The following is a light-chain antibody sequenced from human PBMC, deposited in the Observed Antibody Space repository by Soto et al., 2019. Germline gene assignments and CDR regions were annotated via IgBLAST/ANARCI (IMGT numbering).Light chain of an antibody. V-gene: IGLV2-14*01. CDR1: SSDVGGYKY. J-gene: IGLJ1*01. Sequence: QSVLTQPASVSGSPGQSITISCTGTSSDVGGYKYVSWYQQHSGKAPKLMIYEVSNRPSGVSNRFSGSKSGNTASLTISGLQAEDEADYYCTSYTSTSTYVFGTGTKVTVL. CDR2: EVS. CDR3: TSYTSTSTYV.